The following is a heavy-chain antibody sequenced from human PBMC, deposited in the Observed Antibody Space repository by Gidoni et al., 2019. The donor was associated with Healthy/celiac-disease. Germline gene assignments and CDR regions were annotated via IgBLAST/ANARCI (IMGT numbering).Heavy chain of an antibody. CDR2: IYSGGST. CDR1: GLTASSNY. D-gene: IGHD1-7*01. J-gene: IGHJ4*02. CDR3: ARDLNWNYDY. V-gene: IGHV3-66*01. Sequence: EVQLVESGGGLVQPGGSLSLSCAASGLTASSNYMSWVRQAPGEGLEWVSVIYSGGSTYDADSVKGRFTISRDNSKNTLYLQVNSLRAEDTAVYYCARDLNWNYDYWGQGTLVTVSS.